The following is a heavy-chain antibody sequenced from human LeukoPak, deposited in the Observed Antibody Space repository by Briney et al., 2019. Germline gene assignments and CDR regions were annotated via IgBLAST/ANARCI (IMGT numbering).Heavy chain of an antibody. CDR2: ISAYNGNT. Sequence: GASLKVSCKASGYTFTSYGISWVRQAPGQGLEWMGWISAYNGNTNYAQKLQGRVTMTTDTSTSTAYMELRSLRSDDTAVYYCARGSYYDILTGYTRGLYYFDYWGQGTLVTVS. CDR3: ARGSYYDILTGYTRGLYYFDY. CDR1: GYTFTSYG. V-gene: IGHV1-18*01. D-gene: IGHD3-9*01. J-gene: IGHJ4*02.